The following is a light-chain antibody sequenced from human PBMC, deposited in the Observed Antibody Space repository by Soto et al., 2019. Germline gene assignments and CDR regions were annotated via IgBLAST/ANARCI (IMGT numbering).Light chain of an antibody. Sequence: QSVLTQPPSVSGAPGQRVTISCTGSSSNIGAGYDVHWYQQLPGTAPKLLIYVNSNRPSGVPDRFSGSKSGTAASLAITGLEVEDEADYYCQSYDSRLSGSVVFGGGAKLTVL. J-gene: IGLJ2*01. V-gene: IGLV1-40*01. CDR2: VNS. CDR3: QSYDSRLSGSVV. CDR1: SSNIGAGYD.